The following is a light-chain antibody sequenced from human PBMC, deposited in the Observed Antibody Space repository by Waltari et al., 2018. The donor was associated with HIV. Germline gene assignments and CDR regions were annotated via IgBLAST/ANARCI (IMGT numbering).Light chain of an antibody. CDR3: GTWDNNLSAFWV. Sequence: SVLTQPPSVSAAPGQKVTLPSPGSSPPLANTFVPPSQQLQATAPKLLIYDTNKRPSGMPDRFSASKSGTSATLAITGLQTGDEAVYYCGTWDNNLSAFWVFGGGTKVTVL. CDR1: SPPLANTF. J-gene: IGLJ3*02. CDR2: DTN. V-gene: IGLV1-51*01.